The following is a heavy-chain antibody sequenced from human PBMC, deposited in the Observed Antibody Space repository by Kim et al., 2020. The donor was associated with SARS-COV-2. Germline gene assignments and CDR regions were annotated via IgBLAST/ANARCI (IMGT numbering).Heavy chain of an antibody. J-gene: IGHJ5*02. CDR3: ARDQELWNIAAAVVPDMGFDP. Sequence: ASVKVSCKASGYTFTSYAMHWVRQAPGQRLEWMGWINAGNGNTKYSQKFQGRVTITRDTSASTAYMELSSLRSEDTAVYYCARDQELWNIAAAVVPDMGFDPWGQGTLVTVSS. CDR2: INAGNGNT. CDR1: GYTFTSYA. V-gene: IGHV1-3*01. D-gene: IGHD6-13*01.